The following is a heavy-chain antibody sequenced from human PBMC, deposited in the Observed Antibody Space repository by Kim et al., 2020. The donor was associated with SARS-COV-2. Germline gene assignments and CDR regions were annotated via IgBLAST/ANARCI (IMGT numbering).Heavy chain of an antibody. Sequence: GGSLRLSCAASEFSVSTKTMTWVRQAPGKGLEWVSIIYRNGTTYYADSVKGRFTTSRDTSKNTLYLQMDNLRADDTAVYYCAGYNYNNYWYKYWGQGTLVTVSA. V-gene: IGHV3-53*01. CDR3: AGYNYNNYWYKY. D-gene: IGHD1-20*01. CDR2: IYRNGTT. J-gene: IGHJ4*02. CDR1: EFSVSTKT.